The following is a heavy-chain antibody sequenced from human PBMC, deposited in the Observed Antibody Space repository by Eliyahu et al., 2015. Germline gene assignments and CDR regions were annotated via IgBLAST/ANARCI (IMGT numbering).Heavy chain of an antibody. V-gene: IGHV3-49*03. D-gene: IGHD3-22*01. CDR3: TRDLSTMIPRCWFDP. J-gene: IGHJ5*02. Sequence: VESGGGLVQPGRSLRLSCTASGFTFGDYAMSWFRQAPGKGLEWVGFIRSKAYGGTTEYAASVKGRFTISRDDSKSIAYLQMNSLKTEDTAVYYCTRDLSTMIPRCWFDPWGQGTLVTVSS. CDR2: IRSKAYGGTT. CDR1: GFTFGDYA.